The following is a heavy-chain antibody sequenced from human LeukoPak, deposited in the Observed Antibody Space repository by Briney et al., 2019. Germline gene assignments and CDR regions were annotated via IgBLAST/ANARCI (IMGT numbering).Heavy chain of an antibody. Sequence: ASVKVSCKASGYTFTSYAMHWVRQAPGQRLEWMGWINAGNGNTKYSQKFQGRVTITRDTSASTAYMELSSLRSEDTAVYYCARDYYYDFWSGLYDPWGQGTLVTVSS. V-gene: IGHV1-3*01. CDR1: GYTFTSYA. D-gene: IGHD3-3*01. CDR2: INAGNGNT. J-gene: IGHJ5*02. CDR3: ARDYYYDFWSGLYDP.